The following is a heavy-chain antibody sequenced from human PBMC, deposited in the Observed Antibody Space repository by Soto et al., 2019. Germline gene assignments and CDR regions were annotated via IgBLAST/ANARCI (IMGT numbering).Heavy chain of an antibody. D-gene: IGHD3-10*01. V-gene: IGHV4-30-4*01. Sequence: QVQLQESGPGLLRPSQTLSLTCTVSGDSITSDDYYWNWIRQPPGKGLEWLGHIYYTGSTSYNPSLESRGSISLDTSKNQFSLRVRSVTAADTAVYYCARASVQIINSSRAMDVWGHGTSIIVSS. J-gene: IGHJ6*02. CDR1: GDSITSDDYY. CDR3: ARASVQIINSSRAMDV. CDR2: IYYTGST.